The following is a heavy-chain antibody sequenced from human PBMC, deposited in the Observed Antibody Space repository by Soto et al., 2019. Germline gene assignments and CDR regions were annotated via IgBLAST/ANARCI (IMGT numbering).Heavy chain of an antibody. CDR3: ARGSNGNYYYYYYYMDV. CDR1: GYTLTEYY. CDR2: INPSGGST. J-gene: IGHJ6*03. V-gene: IGHV1-46*03. D-gene: IGHD4-17*01. Sequence: ALVKVSWKTSGYTLTEYYMHWVRQDTGKGLEWMGMINPSGGSTNYAQKYQGRVTMTRDTSTSTVYMELSSLRSEDTAVYYCARGSNGNYYYYYYYMDVWGKGTTVTVSS.